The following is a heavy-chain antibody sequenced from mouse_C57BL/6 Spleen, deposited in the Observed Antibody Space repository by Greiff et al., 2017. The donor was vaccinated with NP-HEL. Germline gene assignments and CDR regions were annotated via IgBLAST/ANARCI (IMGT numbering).Heavy chain of an antibody. D-gene: IGHD3-2*02. J-gene: IGHJ4*01. CDR2: ISSGSSTI. CDR3: ARPAQATPMDY. Sequence: EVQVVESGGGLVKPGGSLKLSCAASGFTFSDYGMHWVRQAPEKGLEWVAYISSGSSTIYYADTVKGRFTISRDNAKNTLFLQMTSLRSEDTAMYYCARPAQATPMDYWGQGTSVTVSS. V-gene: IGHV5-17*01. CDR1: GFTFSDYG.